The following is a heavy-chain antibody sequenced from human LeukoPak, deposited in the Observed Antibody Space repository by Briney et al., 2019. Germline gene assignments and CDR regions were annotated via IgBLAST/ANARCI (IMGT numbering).Heavy chain of an antibody. CDR2: IYYSGST. CDR1: GGSISSYY. V-gene: IGHV4-59*01. J-gene: IGHJ4*02. CDR3: ARDKGTSYLSSFDY. Sequence: SETLSLTCTVSGGSISSYYWSWIRQPPGKGLEWIGYIYYSGSTNYNPSLKSRVTISVDTSRNQFSLKLSSVTAADTAVYYCARDKGTSYLSSFDYWGQGTLVTVSS. D-gene: IGHD6-6*01.